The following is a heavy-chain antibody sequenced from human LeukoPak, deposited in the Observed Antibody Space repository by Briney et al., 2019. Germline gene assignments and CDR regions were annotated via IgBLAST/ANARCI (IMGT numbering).Heavy chain of an antibody. J-gene: IGHJ4*02. CDR2: INPNSGGT. CDR1: GYTFTGYY. Sequence: ASVKVSCKASGYTFTGYYMHWVRQAPGQGLEWMGWINPNSGGTNYAQKFQGRVTMTRDTSISTAYMELSRLRSDDTAVYYCARAKDYGDLGDYWGQGTLVTVSS. V-gene: IGHV1-2*02. CDR3: ARAKDYGDLGDY. D-gene: IGHD4-17*01.